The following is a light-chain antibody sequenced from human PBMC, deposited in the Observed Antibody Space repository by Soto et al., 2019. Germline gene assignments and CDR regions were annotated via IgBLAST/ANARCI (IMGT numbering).Light chain of an antibody. CDR3: CSYAGSSTLV. CDR1: SSDVGSYNL. J-gene: IGLJ2*01. V-gene: IGLV2-23*02. Sequence: QSALTQPASGSGSPGQSITLSCTGTSSDVGSYNLVSWYQQHPGKAPKLMIYEVSKRPSGVSNRFSGSKSGNTASLTISGLQAEDEADYYCCSYAGSSTLVFGGGTKLTVL. CDR2: EVS.